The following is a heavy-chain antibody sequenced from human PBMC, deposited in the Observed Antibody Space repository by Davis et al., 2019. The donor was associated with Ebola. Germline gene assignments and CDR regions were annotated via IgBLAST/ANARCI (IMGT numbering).Heavy chain of an antibody. V-gene: IGHV5-51*01. D-gene: IGHD3-16*01. CDR2: LYPGASNT. Sequence: GESLKISCQGSGYSFTNYWIGWVRQMPGKGLEWIGILYPGASNTKYSPSFRGQVTVSADKSISTAYLQWSSLKASDTALYYCARLPWGTVAGLDSWGQGTLVTVSS. CDR3: ARLPWGTVAGLDS. CDR1: GYSFTNYW. J-gene: IGHJ4*02.